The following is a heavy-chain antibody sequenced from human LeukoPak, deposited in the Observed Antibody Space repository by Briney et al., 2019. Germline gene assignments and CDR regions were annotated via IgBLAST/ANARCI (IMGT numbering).Heavy chain of an antibody. V-gene: IGHV3-30*04. CDR1: GFTFSTFS. Sequence: GRSLRLSCAASGFTFSTFSMHWVRQAPGKGLEWVAVILYDGSTQYYADSVRGRFTASRDNSKDTLYLQMNSLRVEDTAVYYCARVDCRSTSCSPFDYWGRGTLVTVSS. CDR2: ILYDGSTQ. D-gene: IGHD2-2*01. CDR3: ARVDCRSTSCSPFDY. J-gene: IGHJ4*02.